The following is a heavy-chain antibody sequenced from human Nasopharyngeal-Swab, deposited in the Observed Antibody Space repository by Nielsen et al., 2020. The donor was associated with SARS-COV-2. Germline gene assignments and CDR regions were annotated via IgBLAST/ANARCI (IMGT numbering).Heavy chain of an antibody. CDR2: ISSSTSYI. J-gene: IGHJ6*02. CDR1: GFTFSNYS. V-gene: IGHV3-21*01. CDR3: ARDGFGESPYYYYYGRDV. Sequence: GESLKISCAASGFTFSNYSMNWVRQAPGKGLEWVSSISSSTSYIYYADSVKGRFTISRDNAKNSLYLQMNSLRAEDTAAYYCARDGFGESPYYYYYGRDVWGQGTTVTVSS. D-gene: IGHD3-10*01.